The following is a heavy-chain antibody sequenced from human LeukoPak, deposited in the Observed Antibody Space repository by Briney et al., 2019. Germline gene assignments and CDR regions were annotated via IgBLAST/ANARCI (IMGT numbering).Heavy chain of an antibody. CDR2: ISSSSSYM. CDR3: ARVRTPIVVVTAYFDY. Sequence: PGGSLRLSCAASGFTFSSYSMNWVRQAPGKGLEWVSSISSSSSYMYYADSVKGRFTISRDNAKNSLYLQMNSLRAEDTAVYYCARVRTPIVVVTAYFDYWGQGTLVTVSS. V-gene: IGHV3-21*01. CDR1: GFTFSSYS. J-gene: IGHJ4*02. D-gene: IGHD2-21*02.